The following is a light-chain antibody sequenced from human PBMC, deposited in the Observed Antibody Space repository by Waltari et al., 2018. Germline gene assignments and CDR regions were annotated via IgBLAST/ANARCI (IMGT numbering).Light chain of an antibody. V-gene: IGLV2-14*03. CDR3: SSYTSSNTLVV. CDR1: SSDVGGYNY. CDR2: DVS. J-gene: IGLJ2*01. Sequence: QSALTQPASVSGSPGQSITISCTGTSSDVGGYNYVSWYQQHPGKAPKLKIYDVSNRPSGVSNRFSGSKSGNTASLTISGLQAEDESDYYCSSYTSSNTLVVFGGGTKLTVL.